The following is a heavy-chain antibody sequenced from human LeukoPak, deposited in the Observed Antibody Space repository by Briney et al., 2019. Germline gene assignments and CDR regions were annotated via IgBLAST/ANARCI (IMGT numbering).Heavy chain of an antibody. V-gene: IGHV5-51*01. CDR2: IYPGDSDT. Sequence: GESLKISCKGSGYSFTSYWIGWVRQMPGKGLEWMGIIYPGDSDTRYSPSFQGQVTISANKSISTAYLQWSSLKASDTAMYYCARLPYYDSSGPRRFIDYWGQGTLVTVSS. J-gene: IGHJ4*02. CDR1: GYSFTSYW. D-gene: IGHD3-22*01. CDR3: ARLPYYDSSGPRRFIDY.